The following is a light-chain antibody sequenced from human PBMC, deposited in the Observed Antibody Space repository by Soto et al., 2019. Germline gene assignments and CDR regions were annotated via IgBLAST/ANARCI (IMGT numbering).Light chain of an antibody. CDR1: SSDIGYYDY. V-gene: IGLV2-14*01. Sequence: QSVLTQPASVSGSPGQSITISCTGTSSDIGYYDYVSWYQQHPDKAPKLMIYDVSNRPSGVSNRFSGSKSYNTAALTISGLQAEDEADYYCSSYTTTGTLVFGGGTKLTVL. CDR3: SSYTTTGTLV. CDR2: DVS. J-gene: IGLJ2*01.